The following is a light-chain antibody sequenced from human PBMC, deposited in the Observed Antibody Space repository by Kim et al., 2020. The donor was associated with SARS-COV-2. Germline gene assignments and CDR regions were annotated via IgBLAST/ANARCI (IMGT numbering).Light chain of an antibody. CDR1: QSISIW. CDR2: RAS. Sequence: SASVGDRLTITCRASQSISIWLAWYQQKPGKAPKVLIYRASNLQSGVPSRFSGSGSGTEFTLTINSLQPDDFATYYCQHYTGYPLTFGGGTKLEIK. J-gene: IGKJ4*01. V-gene: IGKV1-5*03. CDR3: QHYTGYPLT.